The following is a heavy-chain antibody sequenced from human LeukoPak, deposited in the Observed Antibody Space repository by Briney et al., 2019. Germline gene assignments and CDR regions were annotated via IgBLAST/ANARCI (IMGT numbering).Heavy chain of an antibody. CDR2: IYSGGST. CDR3: ARDRGIVGARTKNYYYGMDV. CDR1: GFTVSSNY. J-gene: IGHJ6*02. Sequence: GSLRLSCAASGFTVSSNYMSWVRQAPGKGLEWVSVIYSGGSTYYADSVKGRFTISRDNSKNTLYLQMNSLRAEDTAVYYCARDRGIVGARTKNYYYGMDVWGQGTTVTVSS. D-gene: IGHD1-26*01. V-gene: IGHV3-66*01.